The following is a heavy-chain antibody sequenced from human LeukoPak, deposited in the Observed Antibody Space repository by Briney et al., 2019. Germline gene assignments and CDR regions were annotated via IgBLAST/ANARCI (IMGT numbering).Heavy chain of an antibody. CDR3: ARSFWPSMVFDY. J-gene: IGHJ4*02. CDR2: INPNSGGT. D-gene: IGHD3-10*01. CDR1: GYTFTGYY. Sequence: ASVKVSCKASGYTFTGYYMHWVRQAPGQGLEWMGRINPNSGGTNYAQKFQGRVTMARDTSISTAYMELSRLRSDDTAVYYCARSFWPSMVFDYWGQGTLVTVSS. V-gene: IGHV1-2*06.